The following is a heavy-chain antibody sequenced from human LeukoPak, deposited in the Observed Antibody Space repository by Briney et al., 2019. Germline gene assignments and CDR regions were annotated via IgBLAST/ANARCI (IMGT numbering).Heavy chain of an antibody. V-gene: IGHV1-2*02. D-gene: IGHD3-22*01. J-gene: IGHJ3*02. CDR3: ARRGYYYDSSGRPADAFDI. CDR1: GYTFTGYY. CDR2: TNPNSGGT. Sequence: ASVKVSCKASGYTFTGYYMHWVRQAPGQGIEWMGWTNPNSGGTNYAQKFQGRVTMTRDTSISTAYMELSRLRSDDTAAYYCARRGYYYDSSGRPADAFDIWGQGTMVTVSS.